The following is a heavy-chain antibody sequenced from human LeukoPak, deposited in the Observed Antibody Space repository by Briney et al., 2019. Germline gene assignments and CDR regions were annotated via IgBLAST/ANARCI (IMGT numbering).Heavy chain of an antibody. CDR2: IYHSGST. Sequence: SETLSLTCTVSGYSISSGYYWGWIRQPPGKGLEWIGSIYHSGSTYYNPSLKSRVTISVDRSKNQFSLKLSSVTAADTAVYYCARVETPHDAFDIWGQGTMVTVSS. V-gene: IGHV4-38-2*02. J-gene: IGHJ3*02. CDR3: ARVETPHDAFDI. CDR1: GYSISSGYY.